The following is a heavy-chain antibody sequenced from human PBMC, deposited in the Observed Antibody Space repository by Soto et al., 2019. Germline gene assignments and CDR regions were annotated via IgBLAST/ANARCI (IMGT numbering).Heavy chain of an antibody. CDR3: AKSAHDHYFDWLSPYY. D-gene: IGHD3-9*01. CDR2: ISYDGSNK. Sequence: PGGSLRLSCAAAGVTFSSYGMHWVRQAPGKGLEWVAVISYDGSNKYYADSVKGRFTISRDNSKNTLYLQMNSLRREDTAVYYCAKSAHDHYFDWLSPYYWGQGILVTVSS. V-gene: IGHV3-30*18. CDR1: GVTFSSYG. J-gene: IGHJ4*02.